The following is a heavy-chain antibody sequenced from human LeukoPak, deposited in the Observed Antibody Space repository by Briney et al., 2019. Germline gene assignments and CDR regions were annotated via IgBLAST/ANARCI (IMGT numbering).Heavy chain of an antibody. D-gene: IGHD3-22*01. CDR1: GYTFTDYY. Sequence: GASVKVSCKASGYTFTDYYMHWVRQAPGQGLEWMGIINPSGGSTSYAQKFQGRVTMTRDMSTSTVYMELSSLRSEDTAVYYCARVQGYYDSSGYDPLFDYWGQGTLVTVSS. J-gene: IGHJ4*02. CDR3: ARVQGYYDSSGYDPLFDY. CDR2: INPSGGST. V-gene: IGHV1-46*01.